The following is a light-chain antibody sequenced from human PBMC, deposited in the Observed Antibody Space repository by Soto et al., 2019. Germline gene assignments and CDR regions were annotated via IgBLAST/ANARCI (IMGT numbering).Light chain of an antibody. CDR2: SDN. Sequence: QSVLTQPHSASGTPGQRVTISCSGSSSNIGSNPVRWYQQRPGTAPKSLIYSDNQRPSGVPDRISGSRSGTSASLAISGLQSEDEAEYYCAAWDDSLRGRVFGGGTKLTVL. CDR1: SSNIGSNP. CDR3: AAWDDSLRGRV. J-gene: IGLJ2*01. V-gene: IGLV1-44*01.